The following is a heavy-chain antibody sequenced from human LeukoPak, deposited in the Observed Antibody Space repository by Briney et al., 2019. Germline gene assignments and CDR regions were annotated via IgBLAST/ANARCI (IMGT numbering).Heavy chain of an antibody. J-gene: IGHJ6*03. CDR1: GFTFSSYW. Sequence: PGXXLRLSCAASGFTFSSYWTHWVRQAPGKGLVWVSRINSDGSSTIYADSVKGRFTISRDNAKNTLYLQMNSLRAEDTAVYYCARAYYGSGRKPMDVWGKGTTVTVSS. V-gene: IGHV3-74*01. CDR2: INSDGSST. D-gene: IGHD3-10*01. CDR3: ARAYYGSGRKPMDV.